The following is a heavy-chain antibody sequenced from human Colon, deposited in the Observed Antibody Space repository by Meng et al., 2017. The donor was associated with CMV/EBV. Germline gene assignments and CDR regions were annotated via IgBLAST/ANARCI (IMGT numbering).Heavy chain of an antibody. V-gene: IGHV3-9*01. D-gene: IGHD5-24*01. CDR2: ISGNSDII. J-gene: IGHJ3*02. CDR1: GFTFEDCA. Sequence: SLNISCAASGFTFEDCAMDWVRQAPGKGLEGVSGISGNSDIIGYADSVKGRFTISRDNAKNSRYLQMNRLRAEDTALYYCARVLGWLQLSASFNIWGQGTMVTVSS. CDR3: ARVLGWLQLSASFNI.